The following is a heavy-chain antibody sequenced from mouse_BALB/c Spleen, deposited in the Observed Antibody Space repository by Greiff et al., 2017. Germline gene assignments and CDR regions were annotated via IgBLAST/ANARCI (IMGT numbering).Heavy chain of an antibody. CDR3: ARGYYAMDY. J-gene: IGHJ4*01. CDR1: GYTFTSYW. V-gene: IGHV1-69*02. CDR2: IDPSDSET. Sequence: QVQLQQSGAELVKPGAPVKLSCKASGYTFTSYWMNWVKQRPGRGLEWIGRIDPSDSETHYNQKFKDKATLTVDKSSSTAYIQLSSLTSEDSAVYYCARGYYAMDYWGQGTSVTVSS.